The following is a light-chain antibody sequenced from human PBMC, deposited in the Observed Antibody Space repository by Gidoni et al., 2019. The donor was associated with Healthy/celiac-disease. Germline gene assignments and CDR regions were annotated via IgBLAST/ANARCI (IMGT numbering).Light chain of an antibody. Sequence: VLTQSPATLSLSPGERATLSCRASQSVSSYLAWYQQKPGQAPRLLIYDASNRATGIPARFSGSGSGTDFTLTISSLGPEDFAVYYCQQRSNWPKLTFGGGTKVEIK. J-gene: IGKJ4*01. V-gene: IGKV3-11*01. CDR2: DAS. CDR3: QQRSNWPKLT. CDR1: QSVSSY.